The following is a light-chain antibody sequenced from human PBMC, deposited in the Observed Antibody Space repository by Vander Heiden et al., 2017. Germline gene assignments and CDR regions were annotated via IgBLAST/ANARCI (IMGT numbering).Light chain of an antibody. CDR1: HSINTY. V-gene: IGKV1-5*03. Sequence: DIQMTQSPSTLSASVGDRVTITCRASHSINTYLAWYQQKPGKAPNLLIYKAYILESGVPSRFSGSGPGTEFTLTISSLQPDDFATYYCQRENSFRSTFDQGTKVEIK. CDR2: KAY. J-gene: IGKJ1*01. CDR3: QRENSFRST.